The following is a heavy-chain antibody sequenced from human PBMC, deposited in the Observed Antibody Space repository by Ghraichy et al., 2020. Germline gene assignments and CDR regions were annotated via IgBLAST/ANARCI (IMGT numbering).Heavy chain of an antibody. Sequence: GESLNISCAASGFTVSSNYMSWVRQAPGKGLEWVSVIYSGGSTYYADSVKGRFTISRDNSKNTLYLQMNSLRAEDTAVYYCARDSRIVPAAHWGQGTLVTVSS. CDR2: IYSGGST. D-gene: IGHD2-2*01. CDR3: ARDSRIVPAAH. CDR1: GFTVSSNY. J-gene: IGHJ4*02. V-gene: IGHV3-66*01.